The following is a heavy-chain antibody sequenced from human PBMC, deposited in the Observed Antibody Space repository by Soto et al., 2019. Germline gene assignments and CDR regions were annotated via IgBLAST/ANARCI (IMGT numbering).Heavy chain of an antibody. V-gene: IGHV1-24*01. J-gene: IGHJ6*02. CDR1: GYTLTELS. CDR2: FDPEDGET. Sequence: GASVKVSCKVSGYTLTELSMHWVRQAPGKGLEWMGGFDPEDGETIYAQKFQGRVTMTEDTSTDTAYMELSSLRSEDTAVYYCATRPLGYYYYGMDVWGQGTTVTVSS. D-gene: IGHD3-16*01. CDR3: ATRPLGYYYYGMDV.